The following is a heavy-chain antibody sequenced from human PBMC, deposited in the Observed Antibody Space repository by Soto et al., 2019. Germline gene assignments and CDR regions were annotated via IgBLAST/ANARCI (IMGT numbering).Heavy chain of an antibody. D-gene: IGHD2-8*01. J-gene: IGHJ3*02. CDR1: GYTFTGYY. CDR2: INPNSGGT. CDR3: ARDKGVGAGPVDAFDI. V-gene: IGHV1-2*04. Sequence: ASVKVSCKASGYTFTGYYMHWVRQAPGQGLEWMGWINPNSGGTNYAQKFQGWVTMTRDTPISTAYVELSRLRSDDTAVYYCARDKGVGAGPVDAFDIWGQGTMVTVSS.